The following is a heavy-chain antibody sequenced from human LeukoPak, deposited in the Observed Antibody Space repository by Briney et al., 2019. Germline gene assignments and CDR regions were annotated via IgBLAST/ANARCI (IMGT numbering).Heavy chain of an antibody. Sequence: GGSLRLSCAASGFTFSSYVMSLVRQAPGKGLEWVSAISGGGYTYYADSVKGRFTISRDNSNNTLYVQMNRLRAEDTAVYYCAKDLSRSGYDSFDYWGQGTLVTVSS. CDR2: ISGGGYT. CDR1: GFTFSSYV. CDR3: AKDLSRSGYDSFDY. J-gene: IGHJ4*02. V-gene: IGHV3-23*01. D-gene: IGHD5-12*01.